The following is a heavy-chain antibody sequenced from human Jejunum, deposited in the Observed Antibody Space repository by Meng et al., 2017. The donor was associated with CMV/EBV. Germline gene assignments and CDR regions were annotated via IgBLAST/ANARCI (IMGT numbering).Heavy chain of an antibody. CDR2: IYTSGNT. CDR3: TRDNLSGSYYFDY. J-gene: IGHJ4*02. D-gene: IGHD1-26*01. Sequence: GQVEGSGPGRVKPSETLSLTCTVYGGSINGYHCSWIRQPAGKGLEWIGRIYTSGNTNYNPSLKSRVTMSVDTSKNQFSLKLSSVTAADTAVYYCTRDNLSGSYYFDYWGQGTLVTVSS. V-gene: IGHV4-4*07. CDR1: GGSINGYH.